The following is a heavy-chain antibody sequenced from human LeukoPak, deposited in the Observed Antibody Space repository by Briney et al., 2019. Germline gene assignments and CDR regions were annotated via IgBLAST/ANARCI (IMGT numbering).Heavy chain of an antibody. V-gene: IGHV1-2*02. Sequence: GASVKVSCKASGYIFTGYYMHWVRQAPGQGLEWMGWINPNSGGTEYPQKFQGGVIMTRDTSISTAYMELSSLRSDDTAVYYCATHTGSYYAPTYWGQGTLVTVSS. CDR2: INPNSGGT. CDR1: GYIFTGYY. CDR3: ATHTGSYYAPTY. D-gene: IGHD1-26*01. J-gene: IGHJ4*02.